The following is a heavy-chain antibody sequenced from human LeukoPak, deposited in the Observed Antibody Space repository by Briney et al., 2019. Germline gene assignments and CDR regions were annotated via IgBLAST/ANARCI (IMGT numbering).Heavy chain of an antibody. J-gene: IGHJ4*02. D-gene: IGHD3-22*01. CDR3: ARSGSYYDSSGYYASFFDY. CDR2: IYYSGST. V-gene: IGHV4-31*03. Sequence: SQTLSLTCTVSGGSISSGGYYWSWIRQHPGKGLEWIGYIYYSGSTYYNPSLKSRVTISVDTSKNQFSLKLSSVTAADTAVYYCARSGSYYDSSGYYASFFDYWGQGTLVTVSS. CDR1: GGSISSGGYY.